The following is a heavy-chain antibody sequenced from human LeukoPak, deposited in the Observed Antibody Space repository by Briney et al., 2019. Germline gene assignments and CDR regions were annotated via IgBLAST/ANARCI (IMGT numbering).Heavy chain of an antibody. J-gene: IGHJ4*02. V-gene: IGHV4-59*12. CDR2: IYYSGST. Sequence: SETLSLTCTVSGGSISSYYWSWIRQPPGKGLEWIGYIYYSGSTNYNPSLKSRVTISVDTSKNQFSLKLSSVTAADTAVYYCASSAGIEDSRPDYWGQGTLVTVSS. CDR3: ASSAGIEDSRPDY. CDR1: GGSISSYY. D-gene: IGHD1-14*01.